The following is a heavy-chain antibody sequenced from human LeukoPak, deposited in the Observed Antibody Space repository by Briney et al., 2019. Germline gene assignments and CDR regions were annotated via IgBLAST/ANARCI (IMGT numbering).Heavy chain of an antibody. V-gene: IGHV4-59*08. CDR2: IYYSGST. D-gene: IGHD3-3*01. CDR3: GRHGDYYYYMDV. CDR1: GGSISSYY. J-gene: IGHJ6*03. Sequence: SETLSLTCTVSGGSISSYYWSWIRQPPGKGLKWIGYIYYSGSTSYSPSLRSRVTISVDTSKNQFSLKLSSVTAADTAVYYCGRHGDYYYYMDVWGKGTTVTISS.